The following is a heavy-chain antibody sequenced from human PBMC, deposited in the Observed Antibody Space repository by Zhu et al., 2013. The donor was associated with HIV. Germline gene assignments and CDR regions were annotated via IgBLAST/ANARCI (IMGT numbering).Heavy chain of an antibody. D-gene: IGHD6-19*01. CDR1: GGSFSGYY. J-gene: IGHJ4*02. CDR3: ARGPAAPPRPEPRIAVAGVCY. V-gene: IGHV4-34*01. CDR2: INHSGST. Sequence: QVQLQQWGAGLLKPSETLSLTCAVYGGSFSGYYWSWIRQPPGKGLEWIGEINHSGSTNYNPSLKSRVTISVDTSKNQFSLKLSSVTAADTAVYYCARGPAAPPRPEPRIAVAGVCYWGQGTLVTVSS.